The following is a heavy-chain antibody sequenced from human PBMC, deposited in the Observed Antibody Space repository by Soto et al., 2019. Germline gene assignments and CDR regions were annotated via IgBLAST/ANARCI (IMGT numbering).Heavy chain of an antibody. V-gene: IGHV3-30*03. CDR1: GFSFSTYG. CDR3: ARYDSSGYYWPYYYYGMDV. CDR2: ISNDGSNK. Sequence: TGGSLRLSCAASGFSFSTYGMHWVRQAPGKGLEWVAFISNDGSNKYYADSVKGRFTISRDNAKNSLYLQMNSLRAEDTAVYYCARYDSSGYYWPYYYYGMDVWGQGTTVTVSS. D-gene: IGHD3-22*01. J-gene: IGHJ6*02.